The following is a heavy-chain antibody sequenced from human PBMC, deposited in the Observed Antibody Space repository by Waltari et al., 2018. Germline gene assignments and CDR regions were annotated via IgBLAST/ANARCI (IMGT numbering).Heavy chain of an antibody. Sequence: QVQLVQSGAEVKKPGSSVKVSCKASGATFSSYAISWMRLAPGQGLEWMGGIIPIFGTANYAQKVQGRVTITADESTSTAYMELSSLRSEDTAVYYCARAVGGVVQAGFDYWGQGTLVTVSS. CDR3: ARAVGGVVQAGFDY. CDR2: IIPIFGTA. J-gene: IGHJ4*02. D-gene: IGHD3-3*01. CDR1: GATFSSYA. V-gene: IGHV1-69*12.